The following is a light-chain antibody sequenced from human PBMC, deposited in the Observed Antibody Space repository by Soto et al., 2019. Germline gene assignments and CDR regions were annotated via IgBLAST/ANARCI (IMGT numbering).Light chain of an antibody. CDR2: GVN. V-gene: IGLV2-14*03. Sequence: QSALTQPASVSGSPGQSITISCTGSSSDIGGYNYVSWYQQHPGKAPKLMIYGVNNWPSGVSNRFSGSKSGSTASLTISGLQAEDEADYYCSSYTGSRLYVFGTGTKVTVL. CDR3: SSYTGSRLYV. J-gene: IGLJ1*01. CDR1: SSDIGGYNY.